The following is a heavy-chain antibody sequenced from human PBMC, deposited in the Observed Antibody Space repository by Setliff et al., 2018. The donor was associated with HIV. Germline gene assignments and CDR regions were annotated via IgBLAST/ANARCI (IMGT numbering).Heavy chain of an antibody. V-gene: IGHV4-4*09. CDR3: ARISGRTASSGILFDH. CDR2: IYKTGTT. J-gene: IGHJ4*02. Sequence: SETLSLTCTVSDDSINDYFWSWLRQPPGKGLEWIGYIYKTGTTRYSPSLESRVTISIDTSRNHFSLKLKSVTAADTAIYYCARISGRTASSGILFDHWGQGTLVTVSS. CDR1: DDSINDYF. D-gene: IGHD2-8*02.